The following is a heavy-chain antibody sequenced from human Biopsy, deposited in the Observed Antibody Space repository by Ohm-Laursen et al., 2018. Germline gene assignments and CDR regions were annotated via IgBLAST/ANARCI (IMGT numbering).Heavy chain of an antibody. CDR1: GDSINSSY. CDR2: ISNSGNT. Sequence: PSDTLSLTCTVSGDSINSSYWSWIRQPPGKGLEWIGFISNSGNTNYNPSLKSRVTISVDTSKNQISLKLGSVTVADTAVFYCARRGNGGRSFDYWGQGSLVTVSS. D-gene: IGHD2-8*01. V-gene: IGHV4-59*08. J-gene: IGHJ4*02. CDR3: ARRGNGGRSFDY.